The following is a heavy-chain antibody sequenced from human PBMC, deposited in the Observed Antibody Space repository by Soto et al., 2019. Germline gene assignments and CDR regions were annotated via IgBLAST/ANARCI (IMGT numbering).Heavy chain of an antibody. CDR2: ISYDGSNK. CDR3: ANPKGDGYNLNFDY. Sequence: GGSLRLSCAASGFTFSSYGMHWVRQAPGKGLEWVAVISYDGSNKYSADSVKGRFTISRDNSKNTLYLQMNSLRAEDTAVYYCANPKGDGYNLNFDYWGQGTLVTVPS. V-gene: IGHV3-30*18. J-gene: IGHJ4*02. D-gene: IGHD5-12*01. CDR1: GFTFSSYG.